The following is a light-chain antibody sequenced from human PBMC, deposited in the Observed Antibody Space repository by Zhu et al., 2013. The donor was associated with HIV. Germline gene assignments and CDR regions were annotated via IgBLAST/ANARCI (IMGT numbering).Light chain of an antibody. J-gene: IGKJ1*01. CDR1: QSVSTW. V-gene: IGKV1-5*03. Sequence: DTQMTQSPSTLSASVGDRVTMTCRASQSVSTWVAWYQQKPGKAPKLLIYKASSLESGVPSRFSGSGSGTEFTLTISSLQTDDFATYYCQQYNSYSKTFGQGTKVEIK. CDR2: KAS. CDR3: QQYNSYSKT.